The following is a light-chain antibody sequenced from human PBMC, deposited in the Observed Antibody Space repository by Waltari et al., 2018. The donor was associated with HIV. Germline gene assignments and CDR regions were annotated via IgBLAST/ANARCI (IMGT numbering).Light chain of an antibody. CDR2: DVT. V-gene: IGLV2-14*03. J-gene: IGLJ2*01. CDR3: SSYTSSSTLVV. Sequence: QSALTQPASVSGSPGQSITISCTGTSSDVGGFNYVSWYQHHPGKAPKLMIYDVTSRPSGVSSRFSGSKSGNTASLTISGLQAEDEADYYCSSYTSSSTLVVFGGGTKLTVL. CDR1: SSDVGGFNY.